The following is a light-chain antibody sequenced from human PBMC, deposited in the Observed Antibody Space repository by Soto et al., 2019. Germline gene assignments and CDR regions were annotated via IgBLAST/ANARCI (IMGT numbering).Light chain of an antibody. V-gene: IGKV1-39*01. CDR2: DAS. CDR3: QQVFNTPVT. Sequence: DIQMTQSPSSLSVSVGDRVTITCRASQSIINYVNWYQQKSGKAPKLLIYDASSLRSGVPSRFSGSGFGTDFTLTISSLQPQDFGTYYCQQVFNTPVTFGQGTRLEIK. J-gene: IGKJ5*01. CDR1: QSIINY.